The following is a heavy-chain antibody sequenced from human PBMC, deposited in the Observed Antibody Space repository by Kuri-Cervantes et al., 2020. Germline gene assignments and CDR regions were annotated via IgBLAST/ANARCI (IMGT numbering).Heavy chain of an antibody. V-gene: IGHV3-30*03. Sequence: GGSLRLSCAASGFTFSSYWMHWVRQAPGKGLVWVAVISYDGSNKYYADSVKGRFTISRDNSKNTLYLQMNSLRAEDTAVYYCAREDYDFWSGYRYYGMDVWGQGTTVTVSS. CDR1: GFTFSSYW. D-gene: IGHD3-3*01. CDR2: ISYDGSNK. J-gene: IGHJ6*02. CDR3: AREDYDFWSGYRYYGMDV.